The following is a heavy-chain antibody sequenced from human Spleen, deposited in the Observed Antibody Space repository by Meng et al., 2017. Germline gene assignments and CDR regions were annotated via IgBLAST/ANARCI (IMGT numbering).Heavy chain of an antibody. CDR2: INTNTGNP. Sequence: VPRVQLGSALKKPGAEWKVSCKASGYTFTSYAMNWVRQAPGQGLEWMGWINTNTGNPTYAQGFTGRFVFSLDTSVSTAYLQISSLKAEDTAVYYCARGGDIAAAGTEPARAHIDYWGQGTLVTVSS. J-gene: IGHJ4*02. D-gene: IGHD6-13*01. V-gene: IGHV7-4-1*02. CDR1: GYTFTSYA. CDR3: ARGGDIAAAGTEPARAHIDY.